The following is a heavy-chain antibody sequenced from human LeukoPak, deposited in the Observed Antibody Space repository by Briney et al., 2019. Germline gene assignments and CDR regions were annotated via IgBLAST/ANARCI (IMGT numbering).Heavy chain of an antibody. CDR1: GFTFNDYW. Sequence: PGGSLRLSCAASGFTFNDYWMAWVRLAQGNGLEWVANIKYDGSEEYSADSLQGRLSISRDNAKNSLYLQMNSLRAEDTAVYYCARRSDYYDSSGYSYVNYFDYWGQGTLVTVSS. D-gene: IGHD3-22*01. CDR2: IKYDGSEE. V-gene: IGHV3-7*03. J-gene: IGHJ4*02. CDR3: ARRSDYYDSSGYSYVNYFDY.